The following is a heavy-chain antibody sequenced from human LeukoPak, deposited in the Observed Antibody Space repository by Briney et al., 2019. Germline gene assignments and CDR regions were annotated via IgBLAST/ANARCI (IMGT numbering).Heavy chain of an antibody. J-gene: IGHJ4*02. V-gene: IGHV1-18*01. CDR2: ISAYNGNT. D-gene: IGHD3-3*01. CDR1: GYTFTSYG. CDR3: VLEKGFR. Sequence: WASVKVSCTASGYTFTSYGISWVRQAPGQGLEWMGWISAYNGNTNYAQKFQGRVTMTRNTSISTAYMELSSLRSEDTAVYYCVLEKGFRWGQGTLVTVSS.